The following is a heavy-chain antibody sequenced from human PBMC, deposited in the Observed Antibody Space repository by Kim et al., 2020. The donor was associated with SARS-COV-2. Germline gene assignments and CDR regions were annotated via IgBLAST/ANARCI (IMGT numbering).Heavy chain of an antibody. CDR3: ASPTFGYYDILTGYNYFDY. Sequence: SETLSLTCTVSGGSISSSSYYWGWIRQPPGKGLEWIGSIYYSGSTYYNPSLKSRVTISVDTSKNQFSLKLSSVTAADTAVYYCASPTFGYYDILTGYNYFDYWGQGTLVTVSS. CDR2: IYYSGST. J-gene: IGHJ4*02. CDR1: GGSISSSSYY. D-gene: IGHD3-9*01. V-gene: IGHV4-39*01.